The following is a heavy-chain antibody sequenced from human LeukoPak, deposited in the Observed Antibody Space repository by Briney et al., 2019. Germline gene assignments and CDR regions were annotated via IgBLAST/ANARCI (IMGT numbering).Heavy chain of an antibody. CDR3: AGTYSSSWYLRYFDL. CDR1: GFTFSDYY. Sequence: GGSLRLSCAASGFTFSDYYMSWIRQAPGKGLEWVSYISSSGSTIYYADSVKGRFTISRDNAKNSLYLQMNSLRAEDTAVYYCAGTYSSSWYLRYFDLWGRGTLVTVSS. J-gene: IGHJ2*01. CDR2: ISSSGSTI. D-gene: IGHD6-13*01. V-gene: IGHV3-11*04.